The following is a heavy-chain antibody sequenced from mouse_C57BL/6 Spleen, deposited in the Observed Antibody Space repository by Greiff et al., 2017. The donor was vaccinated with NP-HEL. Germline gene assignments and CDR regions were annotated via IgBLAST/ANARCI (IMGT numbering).Heavy chain of an antibody. V-gene: IGHV4-1*01. J-gene: IGHJ1*03. D-gene: IGHD1-1*01. CDR3: AREHYYGSSYWYFDV. CDR1: GIDFSRYW. CDR2: INPDSSTI. Sequence: DVQLVESGGGLVQPGGSLKLSCAASGIDFSRYWMSWVRRAPGKGLEWIGEINPDSSTINYAPSLKDKFIISRDNAKNTLYLQMSKVRSEDTALYYCAREHYYGSSYWYFDVWGTGTTVTVSS.